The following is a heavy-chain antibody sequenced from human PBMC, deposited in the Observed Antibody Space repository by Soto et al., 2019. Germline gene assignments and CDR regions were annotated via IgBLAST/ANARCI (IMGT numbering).Heavy chain of an antibody. CDR2: IYHSGST. CDR3: ATRRKQPGYCTGGSCPSFDY. CDR1: SGSISSSNW. J-gene: IGHJ4*02. D-gene: IGHD2-15*01. Sequence: SETLCLTCAVSSGSISSSNWWSWVRQPPGKGLEWIGEIYHSGSTNYNPSLKSRVTISVDKSKNQFSLKLSSVTAADTAVYYCATRRKQPGYCTGGSCPSFDYWGQGTLVTVS. V-gene: IGHV4-4*02.